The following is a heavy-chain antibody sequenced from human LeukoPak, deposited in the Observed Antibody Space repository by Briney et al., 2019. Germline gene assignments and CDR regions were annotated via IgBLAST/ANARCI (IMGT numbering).Heavy chain of an antibody. V-gene: IGHV3-30*14. Sequence: PGGSLRLSCAASGFTFSSYAMSWVRQAPGKGLEWVAVISYDGSNEYYADSVKGRFTISRDNSKNTLYLQMNSLRDEDTAVYYCARDRPIDYWGQGTLVTV. CDR1: GFTFSSYA. CDR3: ARDRPIDY. J-gene: IGHJ4*02. CDR2: ISYDGSNE.